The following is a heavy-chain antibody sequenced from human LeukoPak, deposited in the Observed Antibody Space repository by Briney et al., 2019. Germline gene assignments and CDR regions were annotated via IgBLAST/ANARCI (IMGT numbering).Heavy chain of an antibody. CDR2: ISAYNGNT. Sequence: ASVKVSCKASGYTFTSYGICWVRQAPGQGLEWMGWISAYNGNTNYAQKLQGRVTMTTDTSTSTAYMELTSLRSDDTAVYYCARADYDFWSGYYTGGDYWGQGTLVTVSS. CDR3: ARADYDFWSGYYTGGDY. V-gene: IGHV1-18*01. J-gene: IGHJ4*02. D-gene: IGHD3-3*01. CDR1: GYTFTSYG.